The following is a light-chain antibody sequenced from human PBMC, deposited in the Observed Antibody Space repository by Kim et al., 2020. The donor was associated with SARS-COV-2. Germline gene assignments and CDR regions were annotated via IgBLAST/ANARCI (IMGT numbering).Light chain of an antibody. Sequence: QSALTQPASVSASPGQSTTISCTGTYSNIGAYDYVSWYQQHPGKAPKLIIYAARNRPSGVPFRFDGSKSGNTASLTISGLQTEDEADYYCSSYTTGSTWVFGGGTQLTVL. J-gene: IGLJ3*02. V-gene: IGLV2-14*03. CDR3: SSYTTGSTWV. CDR2: AAR. CDR1: YSNIGAYDY.